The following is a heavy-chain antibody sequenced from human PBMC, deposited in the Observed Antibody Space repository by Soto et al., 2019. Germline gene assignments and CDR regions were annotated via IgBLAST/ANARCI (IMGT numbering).Heavy chain of an antibody. D-gene: IGHD2-15*01. CDR1: GGSFRGYH. CDR3: AGRLDTRFDY. J-gene: IGHJ4*02. Sequence: VQPQQWGAGPLEPSETPSPTRAVHGGSFRGYHWSWVRQPPGKGLEWIGEINHSGSTNYNPSLKSRVTISVDTSKNQFSLKLSSVTAADTAVYYCAGRLDTRFDYWGQGTLVTVSS. V-gene: IGHV4-34*01. CDR2: INHSGST.